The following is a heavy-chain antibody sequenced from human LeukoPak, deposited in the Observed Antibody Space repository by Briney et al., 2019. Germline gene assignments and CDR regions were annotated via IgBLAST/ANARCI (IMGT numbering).Heavy chain of an antibody. CDR2: IHYSGST. Sequence: SETLSLTCTVSGGSVSSSSYYWAWIRQPPGKGLEWIGSIHYSGSTYYNPSLQSRVTISIDTSKNQFSLKLRFVTAADTAVYYCARVRCSGGSCPYYYYYYYMDVWGKGTTVTVSS. J-gene: IGHJ6*03. V-gene: IGHV4-39*07. CDR1: GGSVSSSSYY. D-gene: IGHD2-15*01. CDR3: ARVRCSGGSCPYYYYYYYMDV.